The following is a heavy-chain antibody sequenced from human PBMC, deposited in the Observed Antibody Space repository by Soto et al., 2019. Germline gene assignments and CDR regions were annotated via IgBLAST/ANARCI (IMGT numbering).Heavy chain of an antibody. Sequence: SETLSLTCTVSGDSISKYYCSWILQSPGKGLEWIGYIYYSGSTNYNPSLKSRVTISIDKSKNQFSLKLTSVTAADTAVYYCAKANSGYGSFDHWGQGMLVTVSS. CDR3: AKANSGYGSFDH. J-gene: IGHJ4*02. CDR1: GDSISKYY. D-gene: IGHD5-12*01. V-gene: IGHV4-59*01. CDR2: IYYSGST.